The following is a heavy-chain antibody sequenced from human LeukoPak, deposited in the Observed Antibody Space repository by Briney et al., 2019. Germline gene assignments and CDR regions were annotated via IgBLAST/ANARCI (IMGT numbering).Heavy chain of an antibody. CDR3: ARRMEMATIENYFDY. Sequence: SETLSLTCTVSGGSISGYYWSWIRQPPGKGLEWIGEINHSGSTNYNPSLKSRVTTSVDTSTNQFSLKLSSVTAADTAVYYCARRMEMATIENYFDYWGQGTLVTVSS. CDR2: INHSGST. J-gene: IGHJ4*02. D-gene: IGHD5-24*01. CDR1: GGSISGYY. V-gene: IGHV4-34*01.